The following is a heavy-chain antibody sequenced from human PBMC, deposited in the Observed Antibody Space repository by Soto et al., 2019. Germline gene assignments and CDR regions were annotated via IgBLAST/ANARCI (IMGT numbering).Heavy chain of an antibody. D-gene: IGHD1-26*01. CDR2: IIPIFGTA. CDR3: ARPQRVGATDYYYYGMDV. Sequence: SVKVSCKASGGTFSSYAISWVRQAPGQGLEWMGGIIPIFGTANYAQKFQGRVTITADKSTSTAYMELSSLRSEDTAVYYCARPQRVGATDYYYYGMDVWGQGTTVNVSS. CDR1: GGTFSSYA. V-gene: IGHV1-69*06. J-gene: IGHJ6*02.